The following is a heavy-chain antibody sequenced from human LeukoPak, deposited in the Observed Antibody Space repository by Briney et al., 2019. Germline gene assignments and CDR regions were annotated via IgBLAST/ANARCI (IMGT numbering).Heavy chain of an antibody. V-gene: IGHV5-51*01. D-gene: IGHD5-12*01. CDR1: GYSFTTYW. CDR3: ARHGGGYDSWVDY. Sequence: GESLKISCKGSGYSFTTYWIGWVRQMPRKGLEWMGIIYPGDSDTRYSPSFQGHVTISADKSISTAYLQWSSLKASDTAIYYCARHGGGYDSWVDYWGQGTLVTVSS. CDR2: IYPGDSDT. J-gene: IGHJ4*02.